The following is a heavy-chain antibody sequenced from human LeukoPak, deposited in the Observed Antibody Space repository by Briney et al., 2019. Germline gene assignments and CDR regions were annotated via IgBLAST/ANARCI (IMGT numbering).Heavy chain of an antibody. V-gene: IGHV3-7*01. CDR2: IKQDGSEK. D-gene: IGHD6-13*01. CDR1: GFTFSSYW. CDR3: ESTYSSNNYYHYYVDV. J-gene: IGHJ6*03. Sequence: PGGSLRLSCAASGFTFSSYWMSWVRQAPGKGLEWVANIKQDGSEKYYVDSVKGRFTISRDNAKNSLDLQMNSLRAEDTAVYYCESTYSSNNYYHYYVDVWGKGTTVTVSS.